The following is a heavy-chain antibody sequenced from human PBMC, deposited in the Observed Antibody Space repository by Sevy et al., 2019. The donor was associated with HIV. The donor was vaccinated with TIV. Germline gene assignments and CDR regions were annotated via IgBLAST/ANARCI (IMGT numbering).Heavy chain of an antibody. Sequence: GGSLRLSCAASEFTFSKYSMSWVRQPPGKGLEWVSTLSFGCGEINYADSVKGRFTISRDNSKSSVYLQMNNLGPEDTAVYYCAREGCTKPHDYWGQGTLVTVSS. CDR1: EFTFSKYS. V-gene: IGHV3-23*01. CDR2: LSFGCGEI. D-gene: IGHD2-8*01. CDR3: AREGCTKPHDY. J-gene: IGHJ4*02.